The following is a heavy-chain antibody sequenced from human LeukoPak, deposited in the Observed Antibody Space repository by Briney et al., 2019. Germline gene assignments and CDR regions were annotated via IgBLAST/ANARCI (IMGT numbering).Heavy chain of an antibody. V-gene: IGHV4-34*01. CDR3: ARGRGGCSSTSCPRAFDI. J-gene: IGHJ3*02. Sequence: SETLSLTCAVYGGSFSGYYWSWIRQPPGKGLGWIGEINHSGSTNYNPSLKSRVTISVDTSKNQFSLKLSSVTAADTAVYYCARGRGGCSSTSCPRAFDIWGQGTMVTVSS. CDR2: INHSGST. CDR1: GGSFSGYY. D-gene: IGHD2-2*01.